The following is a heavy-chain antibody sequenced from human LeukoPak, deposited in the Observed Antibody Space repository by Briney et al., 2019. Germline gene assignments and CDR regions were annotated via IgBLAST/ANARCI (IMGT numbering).Heavy chain of an antibody. CDR1: GFTFSNYW. CDR3: ARAGLWLCPDY. J-gene: IGHJ4*02. D-gene: IGHD2-2*01. V-gene: IGHV3-7*05. CDR2: IKQDGGEK. Sequence: GGSLRLSCVASGFTFSNYWMSWVRQAPGKGLEWVANIKQDGGEKYYVDSVKGRFTISRDNAKNSLYLQMNSLRAEDTAVYYCARAGLWLCPDYWGQGTLVTVSS.